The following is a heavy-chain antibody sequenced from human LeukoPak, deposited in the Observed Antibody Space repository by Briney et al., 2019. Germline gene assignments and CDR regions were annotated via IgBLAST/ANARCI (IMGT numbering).Heavy chain of an antibody. D-gene: IGHD4-17*01. CDR2: IYTSGST. Sequence: PSETLSLTCTVSGVSISSYYWSWLRQPAGKGLEWIGRIYTSGSTNYNPSLKSRVTMSVDTSKNQYSLKLSSVTAADTAVYYCAKASVTTSKGYYYYGMDVWGQGTTVTVSS. J-gene: IGHJ6*02. CDR1: GVSISSYY. V-gene: IGHV4-4*07. CDR3: AKASVTTSKGYYYYGMDV.